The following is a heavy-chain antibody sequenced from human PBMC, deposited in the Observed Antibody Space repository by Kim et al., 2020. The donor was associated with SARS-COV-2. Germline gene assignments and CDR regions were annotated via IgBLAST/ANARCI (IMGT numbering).Heavy chain of an antibody. J-gene: IGHJ6*02. CDR2: SHYSGDT. CDR3: ARHGGRNIARAGSVRRRRDSEKGKYQDAMDV. CDR1: GASISYYY. V-gene: IGHV4-59*08. D-gene: IGHD6-13*01. Sequence: SETLSLTCTVSGASISYYYWSWIRQPPGKGLEWIGYSHYSGDTNSNPSLKSRVTISVDTSKNQLSLGLTSVTATDTAVYYCARHGGRNIARAGSVRRRRDSEKGKYQDAMDVWGQGTTVIVSS.